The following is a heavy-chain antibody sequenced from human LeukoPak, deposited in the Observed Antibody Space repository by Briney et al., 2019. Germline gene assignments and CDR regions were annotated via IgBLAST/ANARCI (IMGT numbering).Heavy chain of an antibody. CDR3: AKDGVYGSVCCYFFDY. D-gene: IGHD3-10*01. Sequence: PGGSLRLSCAASGFSFSGYAMSWVRQAPGKGLEWVSGISGSGGRTDYADSVKGRFTISRDNSKNTMYLQMNSLRAEDTAVYYCAKDGVYGSVCCYFFDYWGQGTLVTVSS. CDR2: ISGSGGRT. J-gene: IGHJ4*02. CDR1: GFSFSGYA. V-gene: IGHV3-23*01.